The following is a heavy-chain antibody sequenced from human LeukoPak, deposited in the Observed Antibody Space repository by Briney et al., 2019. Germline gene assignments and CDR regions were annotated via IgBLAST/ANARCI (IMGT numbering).Heavy chain of an antibody. CDR2: ISYDGSNK. V-gene: IGHV3-30*03. J-gene: IGHJ4*02. CDR3: ARDHDYFDY. CDR1: GFTFSSYG. Sequence: PGGSLRLSCAASGFTFSSYGMHWVRQAPGKGLEWVAVISYDGSNKYYADSVKGRFTISRDSSKNTLYLQMNSLRVEDTAVYYCARDHDYFDYWGQGTLVTVSS.